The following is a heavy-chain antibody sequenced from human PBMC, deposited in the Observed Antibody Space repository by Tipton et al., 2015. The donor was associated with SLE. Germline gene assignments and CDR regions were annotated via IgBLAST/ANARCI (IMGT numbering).Heavy chain of an antibody. V-gene: IGHV4-34*01. CDR2: IFYTGST. J-gene: IGHJ4*02. CDR3: ARGLFGWELPY. Sequence: LRLSCAVYGGSFSGYYWSWIRQPPGKGLEWIGSIFYTGSTYYNPSLKSRVTISVDTSKNQFSLKLSSVTAADTAVYFCARGLFGWELPYWGQGTLVTVSS. CDR1: GGSFSGYY. D-gene: IGHD2-15*01.